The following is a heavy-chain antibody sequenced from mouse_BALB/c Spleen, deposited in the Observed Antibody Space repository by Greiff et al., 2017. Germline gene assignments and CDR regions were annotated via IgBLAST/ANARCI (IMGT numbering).Heavy chain of an antibody. Sequence: VKLQESGAELARPGASVKMSCKASGYTFTSYTMHWVKQRPGQGLEWIGYINPSSGYTNYNQKFKDKATLTADKSSSTAYMQLSSLTSEDSAVYYCARDEELTGTPYWGQGTLVTVSA. D-gene: IGHD4-1*01. CDR2: INPSSGYT. J-gene: IGHJ3*01. CDR3: ARDEELTGTPY. V-gene: IGHV1-4*01. CDR1: GYTFTSYT.